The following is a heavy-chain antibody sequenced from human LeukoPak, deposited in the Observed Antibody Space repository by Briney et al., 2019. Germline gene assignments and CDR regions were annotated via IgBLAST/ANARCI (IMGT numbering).Heavy chain of an antibody. V-gene: IGHV4-39*07. Sequence: SETLSLTCTVSGGSTSSSSYYWGWIRQPPGKGLEWIGSIYYSGSTYYNPSLKSRVTISVDTSKNRFSLKLSSVTAADTAVYYCARVVWRPVTIFGVARPDYYYYYYMDVWGKGTTVTVSS. D-gene: IGHD3-3*01. J-gene: IGHJ6*03. CDR3: ARVVWRPVTIFGVARPDYYYYYYMDV. CDR2: IYYSGST. CDR1: GGSTSSSSYY.